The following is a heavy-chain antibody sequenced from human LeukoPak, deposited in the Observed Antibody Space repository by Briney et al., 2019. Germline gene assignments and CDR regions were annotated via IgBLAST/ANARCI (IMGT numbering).Heavy chain of an antibody. CDR3: AREMVGPAAAGWFDP. D-gene: IGHD2-2*01. CDR2: IYTSGST. J-gene: IGHJ5*02. Sequence: SETLSLTCTVSGGSISSGSYYWSWIRQPAGKGLERIGRIYTSGSTNYNPSLKSRVTISVDTSKNQFSLKLSSVTAADTAVYYCAREMVGPAAAGWFDPWGQGTLVTVSS. CDR1: GGSISSGSYY. V-gene: IGHV4-61*02.